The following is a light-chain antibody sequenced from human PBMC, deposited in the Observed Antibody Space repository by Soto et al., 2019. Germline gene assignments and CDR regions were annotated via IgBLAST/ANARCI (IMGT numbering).Light chain of an antibody. CDR2: DVS. CDR3: SSFTSSTTRV. CDR1: SSDIGGYDY. V-gene: IGLV2-14*03. Sequence: QSALTQPASVSGSPGQSITISCTGSSSDIGGYDYVSWYQQYPGKAPKLMIYDVSNRPSGVSNRFSGSKSGNTASLTISGRQADDEADYYCSSFTSSTTRVFGTGTKVTVL. J-gene: IGLJ1*01.